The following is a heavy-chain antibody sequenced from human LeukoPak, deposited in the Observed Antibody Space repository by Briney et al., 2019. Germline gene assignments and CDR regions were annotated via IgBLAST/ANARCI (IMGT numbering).Heavy chain of an antibody. D-gene: IGHD3-10*01. CDR2: IDYSGKT. CDR3: ARDPLMVRGPMGSFDI. CDR1: GFTFSSYS. J-gene: IGHJ3*02. Sequence: GSLRLSCAASGFTFSSYSMNWVRQAPGKGLEWVGSIDYSGKTYYNPAFKSRVTVSADTSKNQFFLKLSSVTAADTAVYYCARDPLMVRGPMGSFDIWGQGTMVTVSS. V-gene: IGHV4-38-2*02.